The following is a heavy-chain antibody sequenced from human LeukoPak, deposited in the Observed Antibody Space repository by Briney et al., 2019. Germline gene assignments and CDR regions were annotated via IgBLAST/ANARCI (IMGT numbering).Heavy chain of an antibody. D-gene: IGHD6-6*01. V-gene: IGHV3-66*02. CDR2: IYSGGST. J-gene: IGHJ4*02. CDR1: GFTVSSNY. Sequence: GGSLRLSCAASGFTVSSNYMSWVRQAPGKGLEWVSVIYSGGSTYYADSVKGRFTISRDNSKNTPHLQMNSLRAEDTAVYYCASGYSSSWFVYWGQGTLVTLSS. CDR3: ASGYSSSWFVY.